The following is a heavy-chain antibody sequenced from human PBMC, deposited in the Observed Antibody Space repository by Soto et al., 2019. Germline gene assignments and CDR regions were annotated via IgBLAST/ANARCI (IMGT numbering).Heavy chain of an antibody. V-gene: IGHV4-61*08. CDR1: GGSVSSGDYY. Sequence: SETLSLTCTVSGGSVSSGDYYWSWIRQPPGKGLEWIGYIYYSGSTNYNLSLKSRVSISLDTSKNQFSLRLTSVTAADTAVYYCARIPVDTYMINWFDPWGQGTLVTVSS. CDR3: ARIPVDTYMINWFDP. D-gene: IGHD3-16*01. J-gene: IGHJ5*02. CDR2: IYYSGST.